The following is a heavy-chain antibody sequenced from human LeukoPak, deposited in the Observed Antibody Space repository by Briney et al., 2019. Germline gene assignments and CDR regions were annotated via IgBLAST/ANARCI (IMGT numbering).Heavy chain of an antibody. Sequence: PGGSLRLSCAAPGFTFSSFGMNWVRQAPGKGLEWVSSISSSSSYIYYADSVKGRFTISRDNAKNSLYLQMNSLRAEDTAVYYCARGDDYGDYDIDYWGQGTLVTVSS. CDR3: ARGDDYGDYDIDY. J-gene: IGHJ4*02. CDR2: ISSSSSYI. V-gene: IGHV3-21*01. CDR1: GFTFSSFG. D-gene: IGHD4-17*01.